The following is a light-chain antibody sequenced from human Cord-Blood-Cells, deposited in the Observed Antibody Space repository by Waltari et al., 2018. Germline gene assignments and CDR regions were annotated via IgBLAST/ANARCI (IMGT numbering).Light chain of an antibody. CDR3: QVWDSSSDHVV. CDR1: NIGSKS. J-gene: IGLJ2*01. Sequence: SYVLPQPPSVSVAPGKTARITCGGTNIGSKSVHWYQPKPGQAPVLVVYDESDRPSGIPERFSGSNSGNTATLTISRVEAGDEADYYCQVWDSSSDHVVFGGGTKLTVL. CDR2: DES. V-gene: IGLV3-21*03.